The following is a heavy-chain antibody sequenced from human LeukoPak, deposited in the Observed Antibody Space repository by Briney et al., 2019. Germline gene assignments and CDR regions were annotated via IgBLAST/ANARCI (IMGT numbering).Heavy chain of an antibody. D-gene: IGHD3-22*01. CDR1: GFTFSSYA. Sequence: GGSLRLSCAASGFTFSSYAMHWVRQAPGKGLEWVAVISYDGSNKYYADSVKGRLTISRDNSKNTLYLQMNSLRAEDTAVYYCARDQYLTYYDSSGYYSQFDYWGQGTLVTVSS. CDR3: ARDQYLTYYDSSGYYSQFDY. J-gene: IGHJ4*02. CDR2: ISYDGSNK. V-gene: IGHV3-30-3*01.